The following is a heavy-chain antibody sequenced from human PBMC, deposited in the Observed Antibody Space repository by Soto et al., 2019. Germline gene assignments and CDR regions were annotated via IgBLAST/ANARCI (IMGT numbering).Heavy chain of an antibody. CDR2: IFHSGNA. J-gene: IGHJ4*01. CDR3: ARAHAPTLPFDY. CDR1: GGSMRNVY. V-gene: IGHV4-59*01. D-gene: IGHD2-15*01. Sequence: SETLSLTCTVFGGSMRNVYWSWIRQPPGKRLEWIGFIFHSGNAKYNPSLKSRVTILIDTSKSQFSLSLDSVTAADTAVYFCARAHAPTLPFDYWGLGTLVTVSS.